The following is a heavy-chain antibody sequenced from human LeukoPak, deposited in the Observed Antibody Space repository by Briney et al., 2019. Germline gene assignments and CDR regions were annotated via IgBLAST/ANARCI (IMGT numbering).Heavy chain of an antibody. CDR2: MNPNSGNT. D-gene: IGHD3-22*01. CDR1: GYTFTTYD. J-gene: IGHJ4*02. Sequence: ASVKVSCKASGYTFTTYDINWVRQAPGQGLEWMGWMNPNSGNTDCAQKFQGRVIMTRNTSISTAYMELSSLKSEDTAVYYCARWGGSNFYDSSGYVDYWGQGTLGTVSS. V-gene: IGHV1-8*01. CDR3: ARWGGSNFYDSSGYVDY.